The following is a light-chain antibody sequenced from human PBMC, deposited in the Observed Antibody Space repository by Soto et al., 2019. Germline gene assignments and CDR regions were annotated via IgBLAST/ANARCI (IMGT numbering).Light chain of an antibody. J-gene: IGKJ3*01. CDR2: DAL. CDR3: QYSRHLPL. Sequence: DIQMTQSPSPLSASVGDRVTISCQARQDIGSYLNWDQHKPGKAPKLLVYDALIFETGVPSRFSGGGSGTHFSFTIRGLQPDDVATYYCQYSRHLPLFGPGTKVDMK. V-gene: IGKV1-33*01. CDR1: QDIGSY.